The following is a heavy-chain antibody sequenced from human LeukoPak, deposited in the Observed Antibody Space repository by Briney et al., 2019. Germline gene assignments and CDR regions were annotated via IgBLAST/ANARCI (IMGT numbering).Heavy chain of an antibody. Sequence: GGSLRLSCAVSGFTFSDYGMHWVRQAPGKGLEWVAFIRYDGSHKYYADSVKGRFVISRDNAKNSLYLQMNSLRAEDTAVYYCARDYRGFYWGQGTLVTVSS. CDR2: IRYDGSHK. V-gene: IGHV3-30*02. CDR1: GFTFSDYG. CDR3: ARDYRGFY. D-gene: IGHD3-10*01. J-gene: IGHJ4*02.